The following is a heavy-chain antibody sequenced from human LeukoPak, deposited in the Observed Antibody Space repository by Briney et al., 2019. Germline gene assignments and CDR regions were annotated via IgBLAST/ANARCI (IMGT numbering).Heavy chain of an antibody. V-gene: IGHV3-23*01. J-gene: IGHJ4*02. D-gene: IGHD2-21*01. Sequence: GGSLRLSCEASGFTFSTFAMIWVRQPPGKGLEWVSSIFPSGGEIHYADSVRGRFTISRDNAKKSAYLQMNRLRAEDAAVYYCAKAPVTSCRGVYCYPFDYWGQGTLVTVSS. CDR3: AKAPVTSCRGVYCYPFDY. CDR1: GFTFSTFA. CDR2: IFPSGGEI.